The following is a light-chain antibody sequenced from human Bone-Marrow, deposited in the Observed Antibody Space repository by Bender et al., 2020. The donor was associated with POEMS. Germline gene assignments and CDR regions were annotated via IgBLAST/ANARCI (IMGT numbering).Light chain of an antibody. CDR2: DVS. J-gene: IGLJ3*02. Sequence: QSALTQPRSVSGSPGQSVTISCTGTSSDVGGYNYVSWYQQHPGKAPKLMIYDVSNRPSGVSNRFSGSRSGNTASLTISGLQTDDEADYYCTSHTTSSTTVFGGGTRLTVL. CDR1: SSDVGGYNY. V-gene: IGLV2-14*01. CDR3: TSHTTSSTTV.